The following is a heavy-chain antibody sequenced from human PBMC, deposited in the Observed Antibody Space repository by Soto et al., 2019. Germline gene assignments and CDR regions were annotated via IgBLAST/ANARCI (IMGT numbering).Heavy chain of an antibody. D-gene: IGHD3-16*01. V-gene: IGHV3-13*01. CDR3: TRGADVFDY. J-gene: IGHJ4*02. Sequence: GGALRLFCAASGFTFSSYDFHWVRQATGKGLEWVSGIGTAGDTYYAGSVKGRFIMSRENAKNSLYLQMNSLRAGDTAVYYCTRGADVFDYWGQGT. CDR1: GFTFSSYD. CDR2: IGTAGDT.